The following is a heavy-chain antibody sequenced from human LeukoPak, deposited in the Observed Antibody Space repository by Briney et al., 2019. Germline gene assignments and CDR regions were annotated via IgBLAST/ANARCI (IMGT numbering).Heavy chain of an antibody. D-gene: IGHD3-22*01. CDR1: GFTFSSYA. Sequence: PGGSLRLSCAASGFTFSSYAMSWVRQAPVKGQEWVSAISGSGGSTYYADSVKGRFTISRDNSKNTLYLQMNSLRAEDTAVYYCAKGPFEPMIVSEIDYWGQGTLVTVSS. J-gene: IGHJ4*02. CDR2: ISGSGGST. V-gene: IGHV3-23*01. CDR3: AKGPFEPMIVSEIDY.